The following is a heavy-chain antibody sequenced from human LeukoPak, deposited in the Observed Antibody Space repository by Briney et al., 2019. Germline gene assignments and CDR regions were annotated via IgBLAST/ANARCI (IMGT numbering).Heavy chain of an antibody. J-gene: IGHJ6*02. Sequence: GGSLRLSCVASGFTFSSYWMHWVRQDPRKGLVWVSRINGDGRNINYADSVRGRSTISRDNAKNTLYLQMNTLRVEDTAVYYCTRDLMDYDVSTGLHHYYMDVWGQGTTVTVPS. CDR1: GFTFSSYW. V-gene: IGHV3-74*01. D-gene: IGHD3-9*01. CDR3: TRDLMDYDVSTGLHHYYMDV. CDR2: INGDGRNI.